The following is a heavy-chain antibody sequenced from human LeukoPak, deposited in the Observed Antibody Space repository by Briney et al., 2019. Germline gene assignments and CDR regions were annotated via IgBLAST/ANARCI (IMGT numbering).Heavy chain of an antibody. CDR1: GDSFTSVTDY. V-gene: IGHV4-39*07. D-gene: IGHD6-19*01. CDR2: DDYSGGT. Sequence: SETLSLTCTVSGDSFTSVTDYWAWIRQPPGKGLEWIATDDYSGGTYYNPSLESRVAISADMSKNQISLQLTSVTGADTAVYYCAGERGEEYSSGWYKTNFFYNWGQGVRVTVSS. CDR3: AGERGEEYSSGWYKTNFFYN. J-gene: IGHJ4*02.